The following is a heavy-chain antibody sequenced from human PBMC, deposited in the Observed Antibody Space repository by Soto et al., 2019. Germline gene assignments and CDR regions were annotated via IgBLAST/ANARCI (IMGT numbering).Heavy chain of an antibody. CDR1: GFTFSSYA. J-gene: IGHJ6*02. CDR3: AREDSSGWPYYYYGMDV. D-gene: IGHD6-19*01. Sequence: GGSLRLSCAASGFTFSSYAMSWVRQAPGKGLEWVAAISGSGGSTYYADSVKGRFTISRDNSKNTLYLQMNSLRAEDTAVYYCAREDSSGWPYYYYGMDVWGQGTTVTVS. V-gene: IGHV3-23*01. CDR2: ISGSGGST.